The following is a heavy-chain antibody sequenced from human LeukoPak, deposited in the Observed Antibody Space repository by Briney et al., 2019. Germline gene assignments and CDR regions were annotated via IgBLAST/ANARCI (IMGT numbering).Heavy chain of an antibody. CDR1: GFSFHYYA. V-gene: IGHV3-30-3*01. Sequence: GGSLRLSCAASGFSFHYYAMRWVRQAPGKGLEWVAVISYDGANEYYADSVKGRLTISRDNSKNTLYMEMSSLRPEDTAVYYCARPIDNGSGSYYFPYWGQGTLVTVSS. J-gene: IGHJ4*02. CDR3: ARPIDNGSGSYYFPY. D-gene: IGHD3-10*01. CDR2: ISYDGANE.